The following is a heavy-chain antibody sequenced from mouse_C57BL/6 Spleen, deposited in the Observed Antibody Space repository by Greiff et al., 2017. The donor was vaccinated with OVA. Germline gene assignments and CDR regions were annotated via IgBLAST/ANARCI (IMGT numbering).Heavy chain of an antibody. Sequence: VKLMESGPGLVAPSQSLSITCTVSGFSLTSYAISWVRQPPGKGLEWLGVIWTGGGTNYNSALKSRLSISKDNSKSQVFLKMNSLQTDDTARYYCASLDSSGSYAMDYWGQGTSVTVSS. V-gene: IGHV2-9-1*01. CDR3: ASLDSSGSYAMDY. D-gene: IGHD3-2*02. J-gene: IGHJ4*01. CDR2: IWTGGGT. CDR1: GFSLTSYA.